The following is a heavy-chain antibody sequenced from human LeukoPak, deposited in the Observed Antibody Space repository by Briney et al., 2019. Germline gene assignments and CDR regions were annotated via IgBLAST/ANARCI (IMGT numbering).Heavy chain of an antibody. Sequence: PSETLSLTCTVSGGSISSSSYYWGWIRQPPGKGLEWIGSIYYSGSTYYNPSLKSRVTISVDTSKNQFSLKLSSVTAADTAVYYCARVGSGHSSSWYSLDYWGQGTLVTVSS. CDR3: ARVGSGHSSSWYSLDY. V-gene: IGHV4-39*07. D-gene: IGHD6-13*01. CDR1: GGSISSSSYY. CDR2: IYYSGST. J-gene: IGHJ4*02.